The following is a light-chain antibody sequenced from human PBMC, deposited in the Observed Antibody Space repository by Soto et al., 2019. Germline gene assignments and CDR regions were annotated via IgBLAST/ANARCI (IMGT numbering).Light chain of an antibody. CDR3: CSYAGSSTYV. V-gene: IGLV2-23*02. Sequence: QSVLTQPASVSGSPGQSITISCTGTSSDVGSYNLVSWYQQHPGKAPKLMIYEVSKRPSGVSNRFSGSESGNTASLTTSGLQAEDEADYYCCSYAGSSTYVFGTGTKVTVL. CDR1: SSDVGSYNL. CDR2: EVS. J-gene: IGLJ1*01.